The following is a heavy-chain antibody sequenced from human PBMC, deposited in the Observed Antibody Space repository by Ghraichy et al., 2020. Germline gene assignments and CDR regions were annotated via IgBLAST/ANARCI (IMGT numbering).Heavy chain of an antibody. CDR3: ARDFGHSGYDIIDY. CDR2: IQQGGSEK. Sequence: GGSLRLSCVASGFTFTRDWMNWVRQAPGKGLEWVANIQQGGSEKYYVDSVKGRFIISRDNAKNSLYLQMNSLKAEDTAMYYCARDFGHSGYDIIDYWGQGTLVSVSS. CDR1: GFTFTRDW. D-gene: IGHD5-12*01. J-gene: IGHJ4*02. V-gene: IGHV3-7*01.